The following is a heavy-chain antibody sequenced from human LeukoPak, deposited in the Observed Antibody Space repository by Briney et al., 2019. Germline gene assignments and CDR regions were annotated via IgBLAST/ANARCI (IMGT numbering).Heavy chain of an antibody. CDR3: ARTLSRWDPFDY. J-gene: IGHJ4*02. CDR2: IYYTGST. CDR1: GGSISSYF. V-gene: IGHV4-59*01. Sequence: PSETLSLTCTITGGSISSYFWSWIRQPPGKGLEWIGYIYYTGSTNYNPSLKSRVIISLDTSKNQFSLKLSSVTAADTAVYYCARTLSRWDPFDYWGQGTLVTVSS. D-gene: IGHD1-26*01.